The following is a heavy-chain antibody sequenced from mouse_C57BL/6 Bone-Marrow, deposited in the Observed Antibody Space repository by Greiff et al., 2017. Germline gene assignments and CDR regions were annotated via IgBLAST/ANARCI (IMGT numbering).Heavy chain of an antibody. CDR3: ASLPIDYAHEAFAY. V-gene: IGHV1-64*01. CDR2: IHSNSGST. CDR1: GYTFTSYW. D-gene: IGHD1-1*02. Sequence: QVQLQQPGAELVKPGASVKLSCKASGYTFTSYWMHWVKQRPGQGLEWIGMIHSNSGSTNYNEKFTSTATLTVDKSSSTAYMQRSSLTSEDSAVYYCASLPIDYAHEAFAYWGQGTLVTVSA. J-gene: IGHJ3*01.